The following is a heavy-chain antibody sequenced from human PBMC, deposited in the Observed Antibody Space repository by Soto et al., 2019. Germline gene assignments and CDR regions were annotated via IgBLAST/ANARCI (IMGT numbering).Heavy chain of an antibody. CDR2: IYGGGST. CDR1: GLSLNRSY. J-gene: IGHJ4*02. V-gene: IGHV3-53*01. Sequence: XGSLRLSFAASGLSLNRSYISCARQAPGKGLEWVSVIYGGGSTYYADSVKGRFTVSRDNSKNTLYLQMNSLRDEDTAIYFCAILDLPGHYFDYCGQGTRVTVPS. CDR3: AILDLPGHYFDY.